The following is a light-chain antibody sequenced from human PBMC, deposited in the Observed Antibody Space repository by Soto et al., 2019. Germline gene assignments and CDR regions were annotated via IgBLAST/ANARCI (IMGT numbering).Light chain of an antibody. CDR2: EVR. J-gene: IGLJ2*01. CDR1: SSDVGGYAY. CDR3: SSYAGSKNYVI. V-gene: IGLV2-14*03. Sequence: QSALTQPASVSGSLGQSITISCTGTSSDVGGYAYVSWYQQHPGKAPKLMIYEVRNRPSGVSDRFSGSKSGNTASLTISGLQAEDEADYYCSSYAGSKNYVIFGGGTKLTVL.